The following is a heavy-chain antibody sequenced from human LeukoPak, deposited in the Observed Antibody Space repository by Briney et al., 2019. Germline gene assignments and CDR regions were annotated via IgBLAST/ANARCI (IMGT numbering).Heavy chain of an antibody. CDR3: ARGVLNTAMGPTKRGRNWFDP. J-gene: IGHJ5*02. CDR2: ISAYNGNT. Sequence: ASVKVSCKASGYTFTSYGISWVRQAPGQGLEWMGWISAYNGNTNYAQKLQGRVTMTTDTSTSTAYMELRSLRSEDTAVYYCARGVLNTAMGPTKRGRNWFDPWGQGTLVTVSS. V-gene: IGHV1-18*01. CDR1: GYTFTSYG. D-gene: IGHD5-18*01.